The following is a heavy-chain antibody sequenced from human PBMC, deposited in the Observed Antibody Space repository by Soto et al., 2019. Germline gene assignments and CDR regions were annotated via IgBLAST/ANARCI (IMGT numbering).Heavy chain of an antibody. J-gene: IGHJ3*02. CDR1: GFTFSSYS. CDR2: ISSSSSTI. D-gene: IGHD3-22*01. Sequence: PWGSLRLFCAASGFTFSSYSMNWVRQAPGKGLEWVSYISSSSSTIYYADSVKGRFTISRDNAKNSLYLQMNSLRDEDTAVYYCARPIYYYDSSGPDAFDIWGQGTMVTVSS. V-gene: IGHV3-48*02. CDR3: ARPIYYYDSSGPDAFDI.